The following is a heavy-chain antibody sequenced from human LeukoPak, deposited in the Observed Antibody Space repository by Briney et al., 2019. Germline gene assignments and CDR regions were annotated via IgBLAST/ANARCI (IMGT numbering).Heavy chain of an antibody. V-gene: IGHV1-2*02. CDR2: INPNSGGT. D-gene: IGHD3-9*01. J-gene: IGHJ4*02. CDR3: ARSPDILTGENFDY. CDR1: GYTFTSYY. Sequence: ASVKVSCKASGYTFTSYYINWVRQAPGQGLEWMGWINPNSGGTNYAQKFYARVTMTRDTSISTAYMELSRLRSDDTAVFYCARSPDILTGENFDYWGQGTLVTVSS.